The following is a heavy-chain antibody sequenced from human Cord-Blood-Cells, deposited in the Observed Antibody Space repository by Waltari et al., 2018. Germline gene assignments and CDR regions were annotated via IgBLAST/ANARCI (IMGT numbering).Heavy chain of an antibody. CDR1: GGSISSSSYY. CDR2: IYYSGST. D-gene: IGHD3-3*01. V-gene: IGHV4-39*01. J-gene: IGHJ4*02. CDR3: ARLTYYDFWSGYYFDY. Sequence: QLQLQESGPGLVKPSETLSLTCPVSGGSISSSSYYWGWIRQPPGKGLEWIGSIYYSGSTYYNPSLKSRVTISVDTSKNQFSLKLSSVTAADTAVYYCARLTYYDFWSGYYFDYWGQGTLVTVSS.